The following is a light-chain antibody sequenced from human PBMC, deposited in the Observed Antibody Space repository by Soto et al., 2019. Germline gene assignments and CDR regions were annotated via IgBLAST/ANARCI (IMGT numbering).Light chain of an antibody. V-gene: IGLV7-46*01. J-gene: IGLJ1*01. CDR1: TGAVTNGHY. CDR3: MVSENGPYV. CDR2: DTT. Sequence: QAVVTQEPSLTVSPGGIVTLTCGSSTGAVTNGHYPYWFQQKPGQAPRTLIYDTTNRHSWTPARFSGYLLGGKAALTLSGEQPEDEAEYYCMVSENGPYVFGPGTKVTVL.